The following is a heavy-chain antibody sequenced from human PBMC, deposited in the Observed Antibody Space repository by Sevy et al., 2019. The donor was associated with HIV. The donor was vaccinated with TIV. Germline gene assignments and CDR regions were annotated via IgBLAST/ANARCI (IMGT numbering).Heavy chain of an antibody. CDR3: AKGRSYHYFDY. Sequence: GGSLRLSCAASGFTFDDYAMHWVRQVPGKGLEWVSGINWNSVRKGYADSVKDRFTISRDNAKNSLYLQMDSLRAEDTALYYCAKGRSYHYFDYWGQGTLVTVSS. CDR2: INWNSVRK. CDR1: GFTFDDYA. J-gene: IGHJ4*02. D-gene: IGHD3-16*02. V-gene: IGHV3-9*01.